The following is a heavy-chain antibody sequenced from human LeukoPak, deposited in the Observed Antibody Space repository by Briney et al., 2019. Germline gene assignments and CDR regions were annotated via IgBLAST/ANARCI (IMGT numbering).Heavy chain of an antibody. V-gene: IGHV3-23*01. J-gene: IGHJ4*02. CDR3: AKGYCSGTSCYSGLD. CDR2: ISGSGGST. CDR1: GFTFSSYA. D-gene: IGHD2-2*01. Sequence: SGGSLRLSCAASGFTFSSYAMSWVRQAPGKGLEWVSAISGSGGSTYYADSVKGRFTISRDNSKDTLSLQMNSLRPEDTAVYYCAKGYCSGTSCYSGLDWGQGTRVTVSS.